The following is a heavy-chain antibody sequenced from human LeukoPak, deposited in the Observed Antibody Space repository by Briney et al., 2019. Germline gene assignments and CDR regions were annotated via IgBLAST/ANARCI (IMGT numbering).Heavy chain of an antibody. Sequence: ASVKVSCKVSGYTLTELSMHWVRQAPGKGLEWMGGFDPEDGETIYAQKFRGRVAMTEDTSTDTAYMELSSLRSEDTAVYYCATGPLGLNDYWGQGTLVTVSS. V-gene: IGHV1-24*01. J-gene: IGHJ4*02. CDR3: ATGPLGLNDY. CDR2: FDPEDGET. D-gene: IGHD4/OR15-4a*01. CDR1: GYTLTELS.